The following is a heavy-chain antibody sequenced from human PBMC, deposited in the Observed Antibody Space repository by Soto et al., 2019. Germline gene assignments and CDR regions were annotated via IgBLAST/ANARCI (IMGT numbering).Heavy chain of an antibody. Sequence: QVQLQESGPGLLKPSQTLSLACTVSGGSIDTDNYCWSWIRQAPGKGLEWIGHTNDGGRTYSNPSVKSGATKSVDMSQNQLSLKLTSVTAADTAVYYCARVHLSDKVDSLGQGILVTVSS. CDR2: TNDGGRT. D-gene: IGHD2-15*01. V-gene: IGHV4-30-4*01. CDR1: GGSIDTDNYC. J-gene: IGHJ4*02. CDR3: ARVHLSDKVDS.